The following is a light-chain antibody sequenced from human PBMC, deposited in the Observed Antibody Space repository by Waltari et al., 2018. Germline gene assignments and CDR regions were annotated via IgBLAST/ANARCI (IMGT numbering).Light chain of an antibody. CDR3: HSYDNSLSGSV. CDR2: GNT. J-gene: IGLJ3*02. CDR1: SSNIGANYD. Sequence: QSVLTQPPSVSGAPGQRVTISCTGSSSNIGANYDVQWYQQLPGTAPKLLIFGNTNRPSGVPDRFSCSKAGTSASLAITGLQAEDEADYYCHSYDNSLSGSVFGGGTTLTVL. V-gene: IGLV1-40*01.